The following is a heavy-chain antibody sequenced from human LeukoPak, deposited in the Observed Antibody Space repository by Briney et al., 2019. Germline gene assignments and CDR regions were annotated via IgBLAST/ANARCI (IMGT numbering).Heavy chain of an antibody. CDR1: GFTFSSYS. CDR3: ARDLRSGPPTRWAAP. V-gene: IGHV3-21*01. J-gene: IGHJ5*02. CDR2: ISSSSSYI. D-gene: IGHD3-3*01. Sequence: GGSLRLSCAASGFTFSSYSMNWVRQAPGKGLEWVSSISSSSSYIYYADSVKGRFTLSRDNAKNSLYLQMNSLRAEDTAVYYCARDLRSGPPTRWAAPWGQGTLVTVSS.